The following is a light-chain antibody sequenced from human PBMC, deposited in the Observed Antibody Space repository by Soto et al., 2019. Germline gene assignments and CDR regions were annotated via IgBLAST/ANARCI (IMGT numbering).Light chain of an antibody. Sequence: QSALTQPASVSGSPGQSITISCTGTSSDVGGYNYVSWYQQHPGKAPKLMIYDVSNRPSGVSNRFSGSKSGNTASLTISGLQAEDEADYYCISYTSSSTLVVFGGGTKLPVL. V-gene: IGLV2-14*01. J-gene: IGLJ2*01. CDR1: SSDVGGYNY. CDR3: ISYTSSSTLVV. CDR2: DVS.